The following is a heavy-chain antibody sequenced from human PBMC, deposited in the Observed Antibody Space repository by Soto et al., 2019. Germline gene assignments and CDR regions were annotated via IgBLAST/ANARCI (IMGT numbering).Heavy chain of an antibody. V-gene: IGHV3-23*01. CDR1: GISFRSHP. D-gene: IGHD6-13*01. Sequence: EVQLLESGGGLVQPGGSLRLSCAASGISFRSHPWSWFPQPPGRGLEWVPVIGGRVVGTNYADPVKGRFTISRDNPKNTLYMQMNSLRVEDTAVYYCAKEQSAAGDYYYYGMDVWGQGTTVTVSS. CDR3: AKEQSAAGDYYYYGMDV. CDR2: IGGRVVGT. J-gene: IGHJ6*02.